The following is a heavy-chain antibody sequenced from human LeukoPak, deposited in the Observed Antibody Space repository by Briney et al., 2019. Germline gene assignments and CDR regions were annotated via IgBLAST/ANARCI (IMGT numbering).Heavy chain of an antibody. D-gene: IGHD3-22*01. Sequence: ASVKVSCKASGGTFSSYAISWARQAPGQGLEWMGGIIPIFGTANYAQKFQGRVTITADESTSTAYMELSSLRSEDTAVYYCARGFGSSGYSYYFDYWGQGTLVTVSS. V-gene: IGHV1-69*13. CDR2: IIPIFGTA. CDR1: GGTFSSYA. CDR3: ARGFGSSGYSYYFDY. J-gene: IGHJ4*02.